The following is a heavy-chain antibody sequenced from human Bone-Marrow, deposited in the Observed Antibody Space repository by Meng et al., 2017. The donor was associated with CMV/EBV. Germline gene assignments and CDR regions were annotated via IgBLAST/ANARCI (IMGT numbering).Heavy chain of an antibody. V-gene: IGHV3-30*04. J-gene: IGHJ6*02. D-gene: IGHD3-3*01. Sequence: GESLKISCAASGFTFNNYAMHWVRQAPGKGLEWVAVISYDGSNKYYADSVKGRFTISRDNSKNTLYLQMNSLRAEDTAVYYCARGSAEQYYDFWSGYLRYYYGMDVWGQGTTVTVSS. CDR1: GFTFNNYA. CDR3: ARGSAEQYYDFWSGYLRYYYGMDV. CDR2: ISYDGSNK.